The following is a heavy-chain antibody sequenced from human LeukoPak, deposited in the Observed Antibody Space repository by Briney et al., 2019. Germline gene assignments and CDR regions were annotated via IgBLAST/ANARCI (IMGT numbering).Heavy chain of an antibody. CDR1: GGSISSSSYY. J-gene: IGHJ6*03. Sequence: SETLSLTCTVSGGSISSSSYYWGWIRQPPGKGLEWIGSIYYSGSTNYNPSLKSRVTISVDTSKNQFSLKLSSVTAADTAVYYCARAHWQQLVRVHYYYMDVWGKGTTVTVSS. V-gene: IGHV4-39*07. CDR2: IYYSGST. CDR3: ARAHWQQLVRVHYYYMDV. D-gene: IGHD6-13*01.